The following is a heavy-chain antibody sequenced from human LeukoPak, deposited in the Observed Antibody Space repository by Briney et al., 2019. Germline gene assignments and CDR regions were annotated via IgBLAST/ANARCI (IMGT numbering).Heavy chain of an antibody. CDR3: ARARGYPEIYYFDY. CDR2: IYYSGST. J-gene: IGHJ4*02. V-gene: IGHV4-31*11. CDR1: GGSFSGYY. Sequence: SETLSLTCAVYGGSFSGYYWSWIRQHPGKGLEWIGYIYYSGSTYYNPSLKSRVTISVDTSKNQFSLKLSSVTAADTAVYYCARARGYPEIYYFDYWGQGTLVTVSS. D-gene: IGHD1-1*01.